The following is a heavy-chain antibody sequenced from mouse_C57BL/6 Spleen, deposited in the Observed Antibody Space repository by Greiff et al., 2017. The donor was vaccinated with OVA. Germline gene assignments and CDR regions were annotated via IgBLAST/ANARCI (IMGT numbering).Heavy chain of an antibody. D-gene: IGHD2-5*01. CDR3: AKQGLYSNFFAY. V-gene: IGHV4-1*01. CDR2: INPDSSTI. J-gene: IGHJ3*01. Sequence: AASGVDFSRYWMSWVRRAPGKGLEWIGEINPDSSTINYAPSLKDKFIISRDNAKNTLYLQMSKVRSEDTALYYCAKQGLYSNFFAYWGQGTLVTVSA. CDR1: GVDFSRYW.